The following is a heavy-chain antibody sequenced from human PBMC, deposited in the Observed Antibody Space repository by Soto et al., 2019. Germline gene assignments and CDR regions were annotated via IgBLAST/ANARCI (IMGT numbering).Heavy chain of an antibody. CDR3: ASGVILYYYDSSGCLDI. Sequence: SETLSLTCTVSGGSISSGGYYWSWIRQHPGKGLEWIGYIYYSGSTYYNPSLKSRVTISVDTSKNQFSLKLSSVTAADTAVYYCASGVILYYYDSSGCLDIWYQATMVTVSS. J-gene: IGHJ3*02. CDR1: GGSISSGGYY. V-gene: IGHV4-31*03. D-gene: IGHD3-22*01. CDR2: IYYSGST.